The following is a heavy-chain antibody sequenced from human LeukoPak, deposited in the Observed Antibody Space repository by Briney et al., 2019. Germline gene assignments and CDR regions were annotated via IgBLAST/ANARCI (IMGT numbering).Heavy chain of an antibody. D-gene: IGHD3-10*01. CDR2: IRSKAYGGTT. Sequence: GGSLRLSCTASGFTFGDHAMSWVRQAPGKGLEWVGFIRSKAYGGTTEYAASVKGRFTISRDDSKSIAYLQMNSLKTEDTAVYYCTAGYYYGLDYYYMDVWGKGTTVTISS. J-gene: IGHJ6*03. V-gene: IGHV3-49*04. CDR1: GFTFGDHA. CDR3: TAGYYYGLDYYYMDV.